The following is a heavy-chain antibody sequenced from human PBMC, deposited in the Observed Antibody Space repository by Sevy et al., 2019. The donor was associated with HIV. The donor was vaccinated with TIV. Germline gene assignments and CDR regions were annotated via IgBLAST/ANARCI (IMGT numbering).Heavy chain of an antibody. CDR2: IRSRVYGGTR. V-gene: IGHV3-49*04. CDR3: TRVGGDTDWGMDV. Sequence: GGSLRLSCTFSGVTLGDYDMSWVRQAPGKGLEWVGFIRSRVYGGTREYAASVKGRFTSSRDDSKSIDYLQMNSLKAEDTDVYYCTRVGGDTDWGMDVWGQGTTVTVSS. D-gene: IGHD1-26*01. CDR1: GVTLGDYD. J-gene: IGHJ6*02.